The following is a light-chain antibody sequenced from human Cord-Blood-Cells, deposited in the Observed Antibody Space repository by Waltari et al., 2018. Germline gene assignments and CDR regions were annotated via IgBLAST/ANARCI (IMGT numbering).Light chain of an antibody. V-gene: IGKV3-20*01. Sequence: DIVLTQSPGTLSLSPGARATLTCRASQSVSSSYVAWYQQKPGQAPRLLIYGASSRATGIPDRFSGSGSGTDFTLTISRLEPEDFAVYYCQQYGSSPRTFGQGTKVEIK. J-gene: IGKJ1*01. CDR1: QSVSSSY. CDR3: QQYGSSPRT. CDR2: GAS.